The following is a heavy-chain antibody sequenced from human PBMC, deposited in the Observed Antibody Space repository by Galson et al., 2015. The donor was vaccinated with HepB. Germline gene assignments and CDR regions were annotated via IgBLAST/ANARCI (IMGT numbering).Heavy chain of an antibody. CDR2: IRSKASNYAK. Sequence: LSCAASGFTFSGSAIHRVRQASGNGPDWASRIRSKASNYAKAYAASLKGRFTISRDDSKNTAYLHMKSLKTEDTAVYYCTRLGDLSGYSSSWGQGTLVTVSS. J-gene: IGHJ4*02. D-gene: IGHD6-13*01. CDR1: GFTFSGSA. V-gene: IGHV3-73*01. CDR3: TRLGDLSGYSSS.